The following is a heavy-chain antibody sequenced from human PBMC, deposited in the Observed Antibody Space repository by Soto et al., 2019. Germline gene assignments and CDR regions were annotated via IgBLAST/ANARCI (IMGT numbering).Heavy chain of an antibody. D-gene: IGHD2-21*02. Sequence: QVQLQESGPRLVKPSGSLSLTCGVSGGTVASSHWWSWVRQSPGGGLEWIGNVYHTGDTNLNPSPQSRVTISVDKSNNPFSLGLNSLTAADTAVYFCAREIVTAGGNNYFDPWGPGTLVTVSS. J-gene: IGHJ5*02. V-gene: IGHV4-4*02. CDR3: AREIVTAGGNNYFDP. CDR1: GGTVASSHW. CDR2: VYHTGDT.